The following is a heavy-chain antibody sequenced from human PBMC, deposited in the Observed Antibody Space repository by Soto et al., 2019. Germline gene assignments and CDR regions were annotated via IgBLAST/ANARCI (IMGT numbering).Heavy chain of an antibody. CDR1: GFSLSTSGVG. D-gene: IGHD3-22*01. Sequence: QITLKESGPTLVKPTQTLTLTCTFSGFSLSTSGVGVGWIRQPPGKALEWLALIYWDDDKRYSPSLKSRLTITKDTSKNQVVLTKTNMDPVDTATYYCAHWYYYDSSGYYRYYFDYWGQGNLVTVSS. CDR2: IYWDDDK. V-gene: IGHV2-5*02. CDR3: AHWYYYDSSGYYRYYFDY. J-gene: IGHJ4*02.